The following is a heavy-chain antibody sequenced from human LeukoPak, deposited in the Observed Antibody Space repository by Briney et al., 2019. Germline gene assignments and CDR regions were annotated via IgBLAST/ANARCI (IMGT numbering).Heavy chain of an antibody. CDR2: IKQGGREK. CDR1: GFTFSSHW. V-gene: IGHV3-7*03. J-gene: IGHJ4*02. CDR3: ARGPNYGARTDYLDY. Sequence: GGSLRLSCVASGFTFSSHWMNWVRQAPGKGLEWVANIKQGGREKNYVDSVKGRFTVSRDDAMNSLYLQMNSPGAEDTAIYYCARGPNYGARTDYLDYWGQGTLVTVSS. D-gene: IGHD4-17*01.